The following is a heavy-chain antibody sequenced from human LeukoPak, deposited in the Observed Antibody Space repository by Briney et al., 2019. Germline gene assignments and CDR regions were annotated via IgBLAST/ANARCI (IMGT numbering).Heavy chain of an antibody. Sequence: GGSLRLSCAASGFTFSSYSMNWVRQAPGKGLEWVSSISSSSSYIYYADSVKGRFTISRDNAKNSLYLQMNSLRAEDTAVYYCARDPHSSSSDACDIWGQGTMVTVSS. CDR3: ARDPHSSSSDACDI. V-gene: IGHV3-21*01. CDR1: GFTFSSYS. CDR2: ISSSSSYI. J-gene: IGHJ3*02. D-gene: IGHD6-13*01.